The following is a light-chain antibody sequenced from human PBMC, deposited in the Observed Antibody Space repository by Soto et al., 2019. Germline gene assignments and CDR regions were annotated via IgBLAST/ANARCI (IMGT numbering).Light chain of an antibody. V-gene: IGKV3-11*01. CDR2: DTS. Sequence: EIVLTQSPPTLSLSPGERATLSCRASQSVSSYLAWYQQKPGQAPRLLIFDTSNRATGIPARFSGSGSGTDFTLTISGLEPEDFAVYYCQQRTNRPPITFGQGTGLEIK. J-gene: IGKJ5*01. CDR1: QSVSSY. CDR3: QQRTNRPPIT.